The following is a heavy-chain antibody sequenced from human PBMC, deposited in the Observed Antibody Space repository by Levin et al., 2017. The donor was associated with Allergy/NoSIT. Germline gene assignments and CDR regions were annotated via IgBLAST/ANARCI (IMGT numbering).Heavy chain of an antibody. Sequence: SGGSLRLSCAASGFTFSSYSMNWVRQAPGKGLEWVSSISSSSSYIYYADSVKGRFTISRDNAKNSLYLQMNSLRAEDTAVYYCARGGSPGAETGTDFDYWGQGTLVTVSS. D-gene: IGHD1-1*01. CDR1: GFTFSSYS. J-gene: IGHJ4*02. V-gene: IGHV3-21*01. CDR3: ARGGSPGAETGTDFDY. CDR2: ISSSSSYI.